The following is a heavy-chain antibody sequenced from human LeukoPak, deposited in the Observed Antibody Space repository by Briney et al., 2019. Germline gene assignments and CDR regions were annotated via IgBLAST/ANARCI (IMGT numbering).Heavy chain of an antibody. V-gene: IGHV3-9*01. D-gene: IGHD3-22*01. J-gene: IGHJ4*02. CDR2: ISWNSGSI. CDR3: AKAPASGGSSGYYYKY. CDR1: GFTFDDYA. Sequence: PGRSLRLSCAASGFTFDDYAMHWVRQAPGKGLEWVSGISWNSGSIDYADSVKGRFTISRDSAKNSLYLQMNSLRAEDTALYYCAKAPASGGSSGYYYKYWGQGTLVTVSS.